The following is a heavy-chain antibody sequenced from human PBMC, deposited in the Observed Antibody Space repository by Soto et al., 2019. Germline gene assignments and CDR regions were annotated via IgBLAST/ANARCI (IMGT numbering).Heavy chain of an antibody. CDR2: IKSKTDGGTT. J-gene: IGHJ4*02. Sequence: GGSLRLSCAASGFTFSSAWMNWVRQAPGKGLEWVGRIKSKTDGGTTDYAAPVKGRFTISRDDSKKTLYLQMNSLKTEDTAVYYCTTLTTRRVHLDYWGQGTLVTVSS. CDR1: GFTFSSAW. V-gene: IGHV3-15*01. CDR3: TTLTTRRVHLDY. D-gene: IGHD3-22*01.